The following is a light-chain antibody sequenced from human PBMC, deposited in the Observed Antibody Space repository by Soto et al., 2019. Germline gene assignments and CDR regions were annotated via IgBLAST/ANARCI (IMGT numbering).Light chain of an antibody. CDR2: LGS. V-gene: IGKV2-28*01. Sequence: DIVMTQSPLSLPVTPGEPAAISCRSSQSLLHSKGYNYLDWYLQKPGQSPQLLIYLGSYRASGVPDRFSGSGSGTNFTLKISRVEAEDVGIYYCMQSTQLPPTFGQGTRLEI. CDR1: QSLLHSKGYNY. CDR3: MQSTQLPPT. J-gene: IGKJ5*01.